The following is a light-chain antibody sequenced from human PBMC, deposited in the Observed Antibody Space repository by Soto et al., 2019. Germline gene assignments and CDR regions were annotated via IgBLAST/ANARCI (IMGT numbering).Light chain of an antibody. Sequence: EIVLTQSPATLSLSPGERATLSCRATENLRTFLAWYRQKAGQAPRLLIYDASNRATGIPDRFSGSGSGTDFTLTISNLEPEDSAVYYCQQRSIWPLTFGGGTKVDIK. V-gene: IGKV3-11*01. J-gene: IGKJ4*01. CDR2: DAS. CDR1: ENLRTF. CDR3: QQRSIWPLT.